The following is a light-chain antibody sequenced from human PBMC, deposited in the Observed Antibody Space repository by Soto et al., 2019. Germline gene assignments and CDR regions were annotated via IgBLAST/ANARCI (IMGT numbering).Light chain of an antibody. Sequence: IVLTQSPATLSVSPGERATLSCRASQAVGSNLAWYQQRPGQAPRLLIYDASTRATGIPHRFSGGGSGTDFTLTISSLQSYDFAVYYSQHFNKWPHMPAFGGGTKLAIK. V-gene: IGKV3-15*01. J-gene: IGKJ4*01. CDR1: QAVGSN. CDR2: DAS. CDR3: QHFNKWPHMPA.